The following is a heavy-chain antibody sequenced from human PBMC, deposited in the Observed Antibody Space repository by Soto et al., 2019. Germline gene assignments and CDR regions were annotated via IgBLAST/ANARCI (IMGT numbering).Heavy chain of an antibody. D-gene: IGHD3-10*01. Sequence: ASVKVSCKASGYTFTSYGISWVRQAPGQGLEWMGWISAYNGNTNYAQKLQGRVTMTTDTSTSTAYMELRSLRSDDTAVYYCARDEGRDYYGSGSYYYYGMDVWGQGTTVTVSS. J-gene: IGHJ6*02. V-gene: IGHV1-18*01. CDR3: ARDEGRDYYGSGSYYYYGMDV. CDR2: ISAYNGNT. CDR1: GYTFTSYG.